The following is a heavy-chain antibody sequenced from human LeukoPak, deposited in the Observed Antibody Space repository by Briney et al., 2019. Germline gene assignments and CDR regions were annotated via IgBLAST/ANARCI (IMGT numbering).Heavy chain of an antibody. CDR1: GYTFTGHY. CDR2: INPNSGGT. J-gene: IGHJ4*02. Sequence: ASVKVSCKASGYTFTGHYMHWVRQAPGQGLEWMGWINPNSGGTNYAQKFQGRVTMTRDTSISTAYMELSRLRSDDTAVYYCARDQITPFWSGYHNFDYWGQGTLVTVSS. V-gene: IGHV1-2*02. CDR3: ARDQITPFWSGYHNFDY. D-gene: IGHD3-3*01.